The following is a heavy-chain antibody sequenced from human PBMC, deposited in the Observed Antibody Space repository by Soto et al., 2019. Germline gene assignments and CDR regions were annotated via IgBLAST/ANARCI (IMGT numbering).Heavy chain of an antibody. Sequence: EVQLEESGGDLVQPGGSLRLSCAASGFTLSAYWMTWVRQAPGKGLEWVANINRDGSKKSYLDSVRGRFTISRDNVGNSLYLQMDSLRAADTALYYCERDVSPGSSSLYLDAFDIWGQGTMVTVSS. D-gene: IGHD6-13*01. J-gene: IGHJ3*02. CDR3: ERDVSPGSSSLYLDAFDI. CDR1: GFTLSAYW. V-gene: IGHV3-7*05. CDR2: INRDGSKK.